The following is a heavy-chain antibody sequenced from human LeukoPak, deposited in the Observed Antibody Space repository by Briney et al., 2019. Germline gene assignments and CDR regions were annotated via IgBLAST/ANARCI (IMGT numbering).Heavy chain of an antibody. CDR1: GFTFSSYT. CDR2: ISSIGVGP. CDR3: GRDLYLYGHYNAVYY. Sequence: GGFLRFSGAAPGFTFSSYTMHWVRKAPGKGLEYVSGISSIGVGPDYANSVKGRFTISRDSSKNTLYLQIGSLRTEEMPVYYRGRDLYLYGHYNAVYYWGQGTLVTVSS. D-gene: IGHD4-17*01. J-gene: IGHJ4*02. V-gene: IGHV3-64*01.